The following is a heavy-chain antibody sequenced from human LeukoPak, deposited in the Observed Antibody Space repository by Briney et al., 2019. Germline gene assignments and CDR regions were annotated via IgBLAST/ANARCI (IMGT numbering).Heavy chain of an antibody. J-gene: IGHJ4*02. CDR3: ARHRAYSSSSPFDY. CDR2: IYYTGST. CDR1: GGSISSLY. D-gene: IGHD6-6*01. V-gene: IGHV4-59*08. Sequence: SETLSLTCSISGGSISSLYWSWIRQPPGKGLEWIGYIYYTGSTNYNPSLKSRVTMFVDMSKNQFSLRLSSVTAADTAVYYCARHRAYSSSSPFDYWGQGTLVTVSS.